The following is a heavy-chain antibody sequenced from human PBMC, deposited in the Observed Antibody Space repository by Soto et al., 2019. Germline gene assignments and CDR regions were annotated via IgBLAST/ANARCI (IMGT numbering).Heavy chain of an antibody. CDR3: ARMNSLPAAHPMSRMDYYYGMDV. CDR1: GFTFSNYA. J-gene: IGHJ6*02. CDR2: INIVGGNT. D-gene: IGHD2-2*01. V-gene: IGHV3-23*01. Sequence: GGSLRLSCAASGFTFSNYAMSWVRQAPGKALEWVSSINIVGGNTNYADSVRGRFTISLDTSKNQFSLKLSSVTAADTAVYYCARMNSLPAAHPMSRMDYYYGMDVWGQGTTVTVSS.